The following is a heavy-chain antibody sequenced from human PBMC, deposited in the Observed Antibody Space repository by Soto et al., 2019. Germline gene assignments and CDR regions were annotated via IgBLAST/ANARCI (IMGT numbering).Heavy chain of an antibody. CDR1: GGPFSSYA. Sequence: QVQLVQSGAEVKKPGSSVKVSCKASGGPFSSYAISWVRQAPGQGLEWMGGLIPIFGTANYAQKFQGRVTITADESTITAYMELSSLRSEDTAVYYCARNITMVRGTYAFDIWGQGTMVTVSS. J-gene: IGHJ3*02. CDR2: LIPIFGTA. V-gene: IGHV1-69*01. CDR3: ARNITMVRGTYAFDI. D-gene: IGHD3-10*01.